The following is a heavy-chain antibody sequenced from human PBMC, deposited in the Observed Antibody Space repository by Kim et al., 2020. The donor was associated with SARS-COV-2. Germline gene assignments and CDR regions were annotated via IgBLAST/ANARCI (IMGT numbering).Heavy chain of an antibody. CDR2: IIPIFGTA. CDR1: GGTFSSYA. J-gene: IGHJ6*02. Sequence: SVKVSCKASGGTFSSYAISWVRQAPGQGLEWMGGIIPIFGTANYAQKFQGRVTITADESTSTAYMELSSLRSEDTAVYYCARDPGLYYYGSGIYGMDVWGQGTTVTVSS. V-gene: IGHV1-69*13. CDR3: ARDPGLYYYGSGIYGMDV. D-gene: IGHD3-10*01.